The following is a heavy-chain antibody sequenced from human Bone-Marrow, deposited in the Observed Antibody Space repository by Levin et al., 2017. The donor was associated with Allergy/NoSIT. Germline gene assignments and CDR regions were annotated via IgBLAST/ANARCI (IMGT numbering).Heavy chain of an antibody. CDR1: GILFSSYD. J-gene: IGHJ6*02. V-gene: IGHV3-21*01. D-gene: IGHD3-22*01. CDR3: ASWAMYHYDRSAFDYFYYAMDV. Sequence: GSLKISCAASGILFSSYDMNWVRQAPGKGLEWVSSISAGGNYIYYADSVKGRFTISRDNAKNSLFLQMNSLRAEDTAVYYCASWAMYHYDRSAFDYFYYAMDVWGQGTTVTVSS. CDR2: ISAGGNYI.